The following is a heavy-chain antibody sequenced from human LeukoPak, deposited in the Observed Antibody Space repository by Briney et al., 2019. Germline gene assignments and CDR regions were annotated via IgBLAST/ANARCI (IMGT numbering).Heavy chain of an antibody. CDR2: IKQDGSEK. D-gene: IGHD2-8*01. Sequence: PGGALRLSCAASGFTFSSYWMSWVRQAPGKGLEWVANIKQDGSEKYYVDSVKGGCTISGANDKHSMYLKMNSLRAEDTAVYYCATYRDGVPWPTYFDYWGQGTLVTVSS. V-gene: IGHV3-7*01. J-gene: IGHJ4*02. CDR3: ATYRDGVPWPTYFDY. CDR1: GFTFSSYW.